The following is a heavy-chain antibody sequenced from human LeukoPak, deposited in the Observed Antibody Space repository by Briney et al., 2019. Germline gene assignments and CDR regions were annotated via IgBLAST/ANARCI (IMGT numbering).Heavy chain of an antibody. J-gene: IGHJ4*02. CDR2: ISGSGGST. Sequence: PGGSLRLSCAASGFTFSSYAMSCVRQAPGKGLEWVSAISGSGGSTYYADSVKGRFAISRDNSKNTLYLQMNSLRAEDTAVYYCAKEPYSSSWDAIFDYWGQGTLVTVSS. D-gene: IGHD6-13*01. CDR3: AKEPYSSSWDAIFDY. V-gene: IGHV3-23*01. CDR1: GFTFSSYA.